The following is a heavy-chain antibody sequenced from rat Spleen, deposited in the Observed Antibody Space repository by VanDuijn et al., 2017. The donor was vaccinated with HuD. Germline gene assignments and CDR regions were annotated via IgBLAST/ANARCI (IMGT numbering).Heavy chain of an antibody. Sequence: EVQLVESGGGLVQPGGSLRLSCAASGFTFTNYYMAWVRQAPTKGLEWVASISPSGGDSYYPDSMKGRFTISRDYAKSTLYLQMNSLRSEDTATYYCTRDILRDYWGQGVMVTVSS. CDR1: GFTFTNYY. D-gene: IGHD1-6*01. CDR3: TRDILRDY. V-gene: IGHV5-25*01. J-gene: IGHJ2*01. CDR2: ISPSGGDS.